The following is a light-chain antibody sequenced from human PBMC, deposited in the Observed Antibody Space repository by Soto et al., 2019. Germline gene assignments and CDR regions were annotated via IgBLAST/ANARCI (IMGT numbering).Light chain of an antibody. J-gene: IGKJ1*01. CDR2: GAS. CDR3: QQYGSSGTSVE. CDR1: QSVSSSY. Sequence: EIVLTQSPGTLALSPGERATLSCRASQSVSSSYLAWYQQKPGQAPRLLIYGASSRATGIPDRFSGSGSGTDFTLTISRLEPVDFAVYYCQQYGSSGTSVEVGQGTXVDIE. V-gene: IGKV3-20*01.